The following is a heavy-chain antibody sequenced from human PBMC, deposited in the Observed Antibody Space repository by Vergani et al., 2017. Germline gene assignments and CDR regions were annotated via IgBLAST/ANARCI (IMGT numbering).Heavy chain of an antibody. CDR2: IYYSGST. Sequence: QLQLQESGPGLVKPSETLSLTCTVSGGSISSSSYYWGWIRQPPGKGLEWIGSIYYSGSTYYNPSLKSRVTISVDTSKNQFSLKLSSVTAADTAVYYCASNPRVRILGGYCSSTSCYDYYYMDVWGKGTTVTVSS. J-gene: IGHJ6*03. CDR1: GGSISSSSYY. V-gene: IGHV4-39*07. D-gene: IGHD2-2*01. CDR3: ASNPRVRILGGYCSSTSCYDYYYMDV.